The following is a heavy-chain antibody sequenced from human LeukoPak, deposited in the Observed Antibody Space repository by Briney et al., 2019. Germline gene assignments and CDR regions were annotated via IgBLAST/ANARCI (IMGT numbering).Heavy chain of an antibody. D-gene: IGHD2-2*01. V-gene: IGHV7-4-1*01. Sequence: ASVTVSCKASGYTFTSYAMNWVRHAPGQGLDWIGWINTKTVNPTYAQGVTGRVVFSLDTSINTAYLQIRSLTAEDTAVYYCARQGPGYCGGTSCYGVAYWGQGTLVTVSS. CDR1: GYTFTSYA. CDR2: INTKTVNP. CDR3: ARQGPGYCGGTSCYGVAY. J-gene: IGHJ4*02.